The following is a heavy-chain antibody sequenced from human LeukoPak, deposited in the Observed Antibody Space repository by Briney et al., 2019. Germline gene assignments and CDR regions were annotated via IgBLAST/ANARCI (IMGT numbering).Heavy chain of an antibody. Sequence: SETLSLTCTVSGSSISSGYYWGWIRQPPGKGLEWIGSICHSGSTYYNPSLKSRVAISVDTSKNQFSLKLSSVTAADTAVYYCARRAAVAGFPNWGQGTLVTVSS. CDR1: GSSISSGYY. V-gene: IGHV4-38-2*02. CDR3: ARRAAVAGFPN. D-gene: IGHD6-19*01. CDR2: ICHSGST. J-gene: IGHJ4*02.